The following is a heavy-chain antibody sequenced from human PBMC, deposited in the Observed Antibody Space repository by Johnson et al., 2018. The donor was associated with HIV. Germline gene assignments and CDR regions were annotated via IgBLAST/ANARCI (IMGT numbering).Heavy chain of an antibody. D-gene: IGHD1-7*01. Sequence: QVQLVESGGGVVQPGGSLRLSCAASGFTFSSYAMHWVRQAPGKGLEWVAVISYDGSNKYYADSVKGRFTISRDNSKNTLYLQMKSLRAEDTAVYYCAKGRSGTTASIDAFDIWGQGTMVTVSS. CDR2: ISYDGSNK. J-gene: IGHJ3*02. V-gene: IGHV3-30*04. CDR1: GFTFSSYA. CDR3: AKGRSGTTASIDAFDI.